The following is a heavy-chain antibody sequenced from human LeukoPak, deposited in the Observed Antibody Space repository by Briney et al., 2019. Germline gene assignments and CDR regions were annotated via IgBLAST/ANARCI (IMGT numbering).Heavy chain of an antibody. D-gene: IGHD2-15*01. J-gene: IGHJ4*02. CDR2: IKLDGSEK. CDR1: GFTLSNYW. V-gene: IGHV3-7*01. Sequence: PGGSLRLSCAASGFTLSNYWMSWVRQAPGKGLEWVANIKLDGSEKDYVDSVKGRFTISRDNAKNSLYLQMNSLRGDDTAVYYCATVAGDCSGGRCYLLRFDYWGQGTLVTVSS. CDR3: ATVAGDCSGGRCYLLRFDY.